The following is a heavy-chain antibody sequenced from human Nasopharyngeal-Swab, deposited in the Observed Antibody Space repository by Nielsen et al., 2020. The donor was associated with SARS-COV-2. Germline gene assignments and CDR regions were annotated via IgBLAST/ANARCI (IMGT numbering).Heavy chain of an antibody. D-gene: IGHD3-22*01. CDR1: GGSISTYY. CDR3: ARAGWTYYFDSSGPGAPDWYFDL. CDR2: VYYSGST. Sequence: SETLSLTCTVSGGSISTYYWSWIRQPPGKGLEWIGYVYYSGSTNYNPSLTSRVTISVDASKNQLSLKMSSLTAADTAVYYCARAGWTYYFDSSGPGAPDWYFDLWGRGTLVTVSA. V-gene: IGHV4-59*01. J-gene: IGHJ2*01.